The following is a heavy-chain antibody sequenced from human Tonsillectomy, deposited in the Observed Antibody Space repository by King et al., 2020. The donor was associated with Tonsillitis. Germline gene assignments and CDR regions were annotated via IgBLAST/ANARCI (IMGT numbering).Heavy chain of an antibody. CDR3: ARVEFRIAAAGTYYYYGMDV. V-gene: IGHV6-1*01. J-gene: IGHJ6*02. Sequence: VQLQQSGPGLVKPSQTLSLPCAISGDSVSSNSAAWNWIRKSPSRGLEWLGRTYYRSKWYNDYAVSVKSRITINPDTSKNQFSLQLNSVTPEDTAVYYCARVEFRIAAAGTYYYYGMDVWGQGTTVTVSS. CDR1: GDSVSSNSAA. CDR2: TYYRSKWYN. D-gene: IGHD6-13*01.